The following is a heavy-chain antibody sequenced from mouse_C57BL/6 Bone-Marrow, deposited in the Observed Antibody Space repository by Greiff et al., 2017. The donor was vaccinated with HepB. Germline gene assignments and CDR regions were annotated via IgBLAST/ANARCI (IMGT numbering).Heavy chain of an antibody. J-gene: IGHJ3*01. Sequence: QVHVKQPGAELVKPGASVKLSCKASGYTFTSYWMHWVKQRPGQGLEWIGMIHPNSGSTNYNEKFKSKATLTVDKSSSTAYMQLSSLTSEDSAVYYCARGSSSAWFAYWGQGTLVTVSA. CDR1: GYTFTSYW. V-gene: IGHV1-64*01. CDR2: IHPNSGST. D-gene: IGHD1-1*01. CDR3: ARGSSSAWFAY.